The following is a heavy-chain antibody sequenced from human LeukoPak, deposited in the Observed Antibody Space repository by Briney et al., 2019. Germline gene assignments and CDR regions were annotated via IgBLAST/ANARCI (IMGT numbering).Heavy chain of an antibody. CDR2: IYYSGST. CDR3: ARHAGSSGYYFDY. D-gene: IGHD3-22*01. J-gene: IGHJ4*02. Sequence: SETLSLTCTVSGGSISSSSYYWGWIRQPPGKGLEWIGSIYYSGSTYYNPSLKSRVTISVDTSKNQFPLKLSSVTAADTAVYYCARHAGSSGYYFDYWGQGTLVTVSS. CDR1: GGSISSSSYY. V-gene: IGHV4-39*01.